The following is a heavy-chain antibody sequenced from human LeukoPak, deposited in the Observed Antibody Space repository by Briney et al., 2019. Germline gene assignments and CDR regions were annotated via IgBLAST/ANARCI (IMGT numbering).Heavy chain of an antibody. Sequence: ASVKVPCKASGYTFTGYYMHWVRQAPGQGLEWMGWINPNSGGTNYAQKFQGRVTMTRDTSISTAYMELSRLRSDDTAVYYCARVPYDSSGSIDYWGQGTLVTVSS. CDR2: INPNSGGT. CDR3: ARVPYDSSGSIDY. J-gene: IGHJ4*02. CDR1: GYTFTGYY. V-gene: IGHV1-2*02. D-gene: IGHD3-22*01.